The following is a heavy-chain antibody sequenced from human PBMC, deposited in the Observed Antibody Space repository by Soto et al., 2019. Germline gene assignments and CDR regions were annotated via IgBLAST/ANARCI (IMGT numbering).Heavy chain of an antibody. CDR1: SGSISTGNW. V-gene: IGHV4-4*02. Sequence: QVELQESGPRLVKSSGTLSLTCEVSSGSISTGNWWSWVRQPPGKGQEWIGEIYYTGATNYNPSLQSRVTMTIDKSKDQFSLILTSATAADTAVYYCARVFSSGSGWMYYFDFWGQGILVSVSS. CDR2: IYYTGAT. D-gene: IGHD6-25*01. J-gene: IGHJ4*02. CDR3: ARVFSSGSGWMYYFDF.